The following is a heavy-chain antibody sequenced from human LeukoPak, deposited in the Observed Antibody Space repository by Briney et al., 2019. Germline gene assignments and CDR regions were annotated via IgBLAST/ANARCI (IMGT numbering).Heavy chain of an antibody. CDR3: ARDVRGGGQLLSGIDY. CDR1: GYTFTSYY. J-gene: IGHJ4*02. CDR2: INPSGGST. D-gene: IGHD2-2*01. V-gene: IGHV1-46*01. Sequence: ASVKVSCKASGYTFTSYYMHWVRQAPGQGLEWMGIINPSGGSTSYAQKFQGRDTMTRDTSTSTVYMELSSLRSEDTAVYYCARDVRGGGQLLSGIDYWGQGTLVTVSS.